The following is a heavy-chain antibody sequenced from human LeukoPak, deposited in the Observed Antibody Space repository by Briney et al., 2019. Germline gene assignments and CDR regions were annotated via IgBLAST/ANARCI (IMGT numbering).Heavy chain of an antibody. CDR3: ARVGYCSSTSCYSPAFDI. Sequence: ASVKVSCKASGYPFTSYYMHWVRQAPGQGLEWMGWINPNSGGTNYAQKFQGRVTMTRDTSISTAYMELSRLRSDDTAVYYCARVGYCSSTSCYSPAFDIWGQGTMVTVSS. D-gene: IGHD2-2*01. CDR1: GYPFTSYY. J-gene: IGHJ3*02. V-gene: IGHV1-2*02. CDR2: INPNSGGT.